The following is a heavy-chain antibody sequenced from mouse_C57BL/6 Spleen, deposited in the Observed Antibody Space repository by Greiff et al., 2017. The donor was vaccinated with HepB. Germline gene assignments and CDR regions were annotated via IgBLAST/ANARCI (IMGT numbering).Heavy chain of an antibody. V-gene: IGHV5-6*01. CDR1: GFTFSSYG. CDR2: ISSGGSYT. Sequence: EVKVVESGGDLVKPGGSLKLSCAASGFTFSSYGMSWVRQTPDKRLEWVATISSGGSYTYYPDSVKGRFTISRDNAKNTLYLQMSSLKSEDTAMYYCARVYDGYYPFAYWGQGTLVTVSA. J-gene: IGHJ3*01. D-gene: IGHD2-3*01. CDR3: ARVYDGYYPFAY.